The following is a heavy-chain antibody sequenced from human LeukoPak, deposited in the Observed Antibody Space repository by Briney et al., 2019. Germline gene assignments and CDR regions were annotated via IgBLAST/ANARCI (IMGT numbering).Heavy chain of an antibody. CDR3: ARASYYDFWSGYPTFDY. V-gene: IGHV1-69*05. Sequence: ASVKVSCKASGGTFSSYAISWVRQAPGQGLEWMGGIIPIFGTANYAQKFQGRVTITTDESTSTAYMELSSLRSEDTAVYYCARASYYDFWSGYPTFDYWGQGTLVTVSS. J-gene: IGHJ4*02. CDR2: IIPIFGTA. CDR1: GGTFSSYA. D-gene: IGHD3-3*01.